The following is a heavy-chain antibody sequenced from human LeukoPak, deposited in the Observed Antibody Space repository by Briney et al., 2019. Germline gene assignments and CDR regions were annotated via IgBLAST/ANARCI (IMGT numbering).Heavy chain of an antibody. CDR2: MNPNSGNT. Sequence: ASVKVSFEASGYTFTSYDINWVRQATGQGLEWMGWMNPNSGNTGYAQKFQGRVTITRNTSISTAYMELSSLRSEDTAVYYCAREKGYDFWSGSPYYYYYMDVWGKGTTVTVSS. CDR3: AREKGYDFWSGSPYYYYYMDV. V-gene: IGHV1-8*03. CDR1: GYTFTSYD. D-gene: IGHD3-3*01. J-gene: IGHJ6*03.